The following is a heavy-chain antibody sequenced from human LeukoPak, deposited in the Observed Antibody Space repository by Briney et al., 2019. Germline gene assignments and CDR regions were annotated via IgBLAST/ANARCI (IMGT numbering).Heavy chain of an antibody. CDR1: GFTFSSYS. CDR2: ISTSGSNT. V-gene: IGHV3-64*05. J-gene: IGHJ4*02. Sequence: GGSLRLSCSASGFTFSSYSMHWVRQAPGKGLEYVSAISTSGSNTYYADSVKGRFTISRDNSKNTLYFQMSSLRADDTAVYYCVKGGRLTGDVQLDYWGQGTLVTVSS. CDR3: VKGGRLTGDVQLDY. D-gene: IGHD7-27*01.